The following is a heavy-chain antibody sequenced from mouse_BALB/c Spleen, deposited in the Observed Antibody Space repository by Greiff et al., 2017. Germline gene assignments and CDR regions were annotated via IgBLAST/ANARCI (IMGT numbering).Heavy chain of an antibody. J-gene: IGHJ2*01. CDR2: IDPANGNT. CDR3: ANSNGNYYYFDY. Sequence: EVQLQQSGAELVKPGASVKLSCTASGFNIKDTYMHWVKQRPEQGLEWIGRIDPANGNTKYDPKFQGKATITADTSSTTAYLQLSSLTSEDTAVYYYANSNGNYYYFDYWGQGTTLTVSS. D-gene: IGHD2-1*01. CDR1: GFNIKDTY. V-gene: IGHV14-3*02.